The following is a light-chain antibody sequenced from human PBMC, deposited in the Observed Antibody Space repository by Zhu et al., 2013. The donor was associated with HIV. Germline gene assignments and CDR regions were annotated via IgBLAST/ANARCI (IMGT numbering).Light chain of an antibody. CDR3: SSYAGSNSRVV. J-gene: IGLJ2*01. CDR2: EDS. Sequence: SYELTQPPSVSVSPGQTASIACSADNLGNRYVSWYQHEPGQSPLLVIYEDSKRPSGVPDRFSGSKSGTSASLAITGLQAEDEADYYCSSYAGSNSRVVFGGGTKLTVL. V-gene: IGLV3-1*01. CDR1: NLGNRY.